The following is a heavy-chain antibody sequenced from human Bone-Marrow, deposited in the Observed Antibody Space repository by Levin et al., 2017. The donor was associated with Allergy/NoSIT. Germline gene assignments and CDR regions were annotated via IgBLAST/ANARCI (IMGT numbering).Heavy chain of an antibody. J-gene: IGHJ4*02. CDR2: ASATETT. CDR1: GDSITKYY. CDR3: ARDPLLRDGYQTWDYYFDV. D-gene: IGHD5-24*01. Sequence: SSETLSLTCTVSGDSITKYYWSWIRQSAGKGLQWIGRASATETTYYNPSLQSRLTMSVDTSKNQFSLEVTSVTAADTAVYYCARDPLLRDGYQTWDYYFDVWGKGTLVTVSS. V-gene: IGHV4-4*07.